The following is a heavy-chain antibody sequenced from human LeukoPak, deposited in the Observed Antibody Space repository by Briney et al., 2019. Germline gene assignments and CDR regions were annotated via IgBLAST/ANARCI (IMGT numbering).Heavy chain of an antibody. CDR1: YX. V-gene: IGHV1-8*01. CDR2: MNPNSGXT. Sequence: YXXXXVRQAPGQGLEWMGWMNPNSGXTVYAQKLQGRVTMTRNTSISTAYMELSSLRSEDTAVYYCARARHHSYMVRGVIIYYYYGMDVWGQGTTVTVSS. CDR3: ARARHHSYMVRGVIIYYYYGMDV. J-gene: IGHJ6*02. D-gene: IGHD3-10*01.